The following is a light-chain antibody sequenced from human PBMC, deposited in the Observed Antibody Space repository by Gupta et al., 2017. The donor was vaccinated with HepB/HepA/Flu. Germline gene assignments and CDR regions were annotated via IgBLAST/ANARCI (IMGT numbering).Light chain of an antibody. J-gene: IGLJ2*01. CDR1: KLGNKY. Sequence: SYELTQPPSVSVSPGQTASITCSGDKLGNKYVCWYQRKPGRSPVMVIYQDNKRPSGIPERFSGSNSGNTATLTISGTQAMDEADYYCQAWDSSTLFGGGTKLTVL. CDR2: QDN. CDR3: QAWDSSTL. V-gene: IGLV3-1*01.